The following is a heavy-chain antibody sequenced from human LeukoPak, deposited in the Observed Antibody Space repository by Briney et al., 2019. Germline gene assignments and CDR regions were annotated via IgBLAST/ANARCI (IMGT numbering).Heavy chain of an antibody. J-gene: IGHJ3*02. CDR2: ISANNVNT. V-gene: IGHV1-18*01. CDR3: ARDLPGGFGAFDI. CDR1: GYTLTSYG. D-gene: IGHD3-10*01. Sequence: ASVKVSCKASGYTLTSYGITWVRQAPGQGLEWMGWISANNVNTYYSQKLQGRVTMTTDTSTSTAYMELKSLRPDDTAVYYCARDLPGGFGAFDIWGQGTMVTVSS.